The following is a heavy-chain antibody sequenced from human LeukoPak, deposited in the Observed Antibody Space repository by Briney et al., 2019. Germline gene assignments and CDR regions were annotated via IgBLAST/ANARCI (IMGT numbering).Heavy chain of an antibody. J-gene: IGHJ4*02. CDR1: GFIFSNYG. Sequence: GGSLRLSCAASGFIFSNYGMYWVRQARGGARGWGALIWHDGSAEFYADSVKGRFSISRDDSKNTVYLQMNSLRAEDTALYYCARDSRGGWSGYFDYWGQGIVVTVSS. D-gene: IGHD6-19*01. V-gene: IGHV3-33*07. CDR3: ARDSRGGWSGYFDY. CDR2: IWHDGSAE.